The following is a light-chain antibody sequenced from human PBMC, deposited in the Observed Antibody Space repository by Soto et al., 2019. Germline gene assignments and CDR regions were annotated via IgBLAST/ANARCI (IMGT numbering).Light chain of an antibody. Sequence: DLPLTQSPSFLSASVGDRVTITCQASQGIGSYLGWYQQAPGKAPKLLIYGASTLQSGVPSRFSGSGSGTEFTLTISSLQPEDVATYFCQQLNTYPAFGGGTKVEI. J-gene: IGKJ4*01. V-gene: IGKV1-9*01. CDR2: GAS. CDR1: QGIGSY. CDR3: QQLNTYPA.